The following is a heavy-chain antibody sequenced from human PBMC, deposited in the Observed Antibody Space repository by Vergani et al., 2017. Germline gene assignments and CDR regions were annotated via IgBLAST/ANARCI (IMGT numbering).Heavy chain of an antibody. J-gene: IGHJ3*02. CDR2: IWYDGSNK. CDR1: GFTFSNYG. D-gene: IGHD6-6*01. CDR3: AKDVIEYSSPFDAFDI. Sequence: QVQLVESGGGVVQPGRSLRISCAASGFTFSNYGMHWVRQAPGKGLEWVAVIWYDGSNKYYADSVKGRFTISRDNSKNTLYLQMNSLRAEDTAVYYCAKDVIEYSSPFDAFDIWGQGTMVTVSS. V-gene: IGHV3-33*06.